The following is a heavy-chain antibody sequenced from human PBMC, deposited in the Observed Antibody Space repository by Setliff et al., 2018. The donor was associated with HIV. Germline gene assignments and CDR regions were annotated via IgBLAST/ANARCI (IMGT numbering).Heavy chain of an antibody. V-gene: IGHV3-74*01. Sequence: HPGGSLRLSCAASGFTFSSYWMHWVRQAPGKGLVWVFGMNTDGSSTRYADSVKGRFTTSRDNAKNSLDLEMHSLTDEDTAVYYCVRDPGGIFDAFDVWGQGTMVTVSS. J-gene: IGHJ3*01. CDR2: MNTDGSST. CDR1: GFTFSSYW. CDR3: VRDPGGIFDAFDV. D-gene: IGHD3-3*01.